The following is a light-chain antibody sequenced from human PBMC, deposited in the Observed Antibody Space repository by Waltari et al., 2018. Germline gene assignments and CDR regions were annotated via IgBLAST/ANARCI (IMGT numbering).Light chain of an antibody. J-gene: IGKJ4*01. CDR1: RSIRSY. V-gene: IGKV1-5*03. Sequence: DIQLTQSPSTLSASVGDRVTITCRASRSIRSYMAWYQQKPGKGPKLLIYEASTLETGVPSTFSGSESGTEFTLTISSLQPDDVATYYCQQNSTNSLTFGGGTKVEVK. CDR3: QQNSTNSLT. CDR2: EAS.